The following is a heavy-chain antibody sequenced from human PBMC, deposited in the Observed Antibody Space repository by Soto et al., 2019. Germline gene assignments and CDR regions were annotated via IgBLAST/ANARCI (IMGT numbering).Heavy chain of an antibody. CDR2: IYPGDSDT. CDR1: GYRFTNYW. CDR3: ARDYGSGTTCYDFDC. V-gene: IGHV5-51*01. D-gene: IGHD2-2*01. J-gene: IGHJ4*02. Sequence: GESLKISCKGSGYRFTNYWIGWVRQMPGKGLEWMGIIYPGDSDTRYSPSFQGQVTISADKSINTAYLQWSSLKASDTAMYYCARDYGSGTTCYDFDCWGQGTRVTVSS.